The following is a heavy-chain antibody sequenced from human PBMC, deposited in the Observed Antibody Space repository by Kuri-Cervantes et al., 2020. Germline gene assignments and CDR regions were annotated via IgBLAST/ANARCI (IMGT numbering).Heavy chain of an antibody. D-gene: IGHD3-10*01. Sequence: GSLRLSCAVYGGSFTGYYWTWHRQSPGKGLEWIGEINHSGVTNYNPSLKSRVTISIDTSKNQFSLNLRSVTAADTAIYHCARYGGSGVWWFDPWGQGTLVTVSS. CDR1: GGSFTGYY. V-gene: IGHV4-34*01. CDR3: ARYGGSGVWWFDP. J-gene: IGHJ5*02. CDR2: INHSGVT.